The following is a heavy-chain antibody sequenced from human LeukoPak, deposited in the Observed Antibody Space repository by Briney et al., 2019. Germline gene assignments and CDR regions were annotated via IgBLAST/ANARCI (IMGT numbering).Heavy chain of an antibody. J-gene: IGHJ5*02. CDR1: GGTFSSYA. CDR2: IIPIFGTA. Sequence: SVKVSCKASGGTFSSYAISWVRQAPGQGLEWMGGIIPIFGTANYAQKFQGRVTITADESTSTAYMELSSLRSEDTAVCYCARAGGYCSSTSCYLDWFDPWGQGTLVTVSS. CDR3: ARAGGYCSSTSCYLDWFDP. D-gene: IGHD2-2*01. V-gene: IGHV1-69*13.